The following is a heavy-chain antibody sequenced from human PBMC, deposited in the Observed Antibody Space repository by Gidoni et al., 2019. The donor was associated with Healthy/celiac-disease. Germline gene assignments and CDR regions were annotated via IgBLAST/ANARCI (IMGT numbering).Heavy chain of an antibody. CDR2: INAGNGNT. Sequence: QVQLVQSGAEVKKPGASVKVSCKASGYTFTSYAMPWVRQAPGQRREWMGWINAGNGNTKYSQKFQGRVTITRDTSASTAYMELSSLRSEDTAVYYCARGGRDYYDSSGYGILSDYWGQGTLVTVSS. CDR1: GYTFTSYA. CDR3: ARGGRDYYDSSGYGILSDY. J-gene: IGHJ4*02. V-gene: IGHV1-3*01. D-gene: IGHD3-22*01.